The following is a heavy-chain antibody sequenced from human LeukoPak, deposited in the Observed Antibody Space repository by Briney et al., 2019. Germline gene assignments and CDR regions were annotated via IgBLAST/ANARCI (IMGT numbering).Heavy chain of an antibody. CDR2: ISAYNGNT. CDR3: ARAQNWGSYRQAKTYFDY. J-gene: IGHJ4*02. Sequence: GASVKVSCKASGGTFSSSAISWVRQAPGQGLEWMGWISAYNGNTNYAQKLQGRVTMTTDTSTSTAYMELRSLRSDDTAVYYCARAQNWGSYRQAKTYFDYWGQGTLVTVSS. D-gene: IGHD3-16*02. V-gene: IGHV1-18*01. CDR1: GGTFSSSA.